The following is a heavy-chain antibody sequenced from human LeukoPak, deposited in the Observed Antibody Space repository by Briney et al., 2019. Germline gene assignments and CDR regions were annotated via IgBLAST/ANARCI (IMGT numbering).Heavy chain of an antibody. CDR1: GFTFSSYS. J-gene: IGHJ4*02. D-gene: IGHD2-8*01. CDR2: ISSSSSSI. V-gene: IGHV3-21*01. Sequence: PGGSLRLSCAASGFTFSSYSMNWVRQAPGKGVEWVSSISSSSSSIYYADSVKGRFTISSDNATNLLCMQKNSLRAEDTAVYYCARLIGLTKIFDFWAQGTLVTVSS. CDR3: ARLIGLTKIFDF.